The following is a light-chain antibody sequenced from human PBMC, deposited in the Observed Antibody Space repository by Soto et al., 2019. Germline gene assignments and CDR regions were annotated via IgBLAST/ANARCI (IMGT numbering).Light chain of an antibody. V-gene: IGKV3-15*01. Sequence: ETVMTHSPATLSVSPWERATLSCRASQSARISLGWYQQKPGQAPRLLIYDVSTRATGVPARFSGSGSGTEFTLSISSLQSEDFAVYYCHQYNHWLTWTFGQGTKVDIK. J-gene: IGKJ1*01. CDR2: DVS. CDR3: HQYNHWLTWT. CDR1: QSARIS.